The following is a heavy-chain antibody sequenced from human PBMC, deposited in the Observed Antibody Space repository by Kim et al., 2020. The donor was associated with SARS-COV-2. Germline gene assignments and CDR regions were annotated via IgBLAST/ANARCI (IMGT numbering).Heavy chain of an antibody. CDR1: GGSFSGYY. Sequence: SETLSLTCAVYGGSFSGYYWSWIRQPPGKGLEWIGEINHSGSTNYNPSLKSRVTISVDTSKNQFSLKLSSVTAADTAVYYCAREGTHCSSTSCLLDYWG. J-gene: IGHJ4*01. V-gene: IGHV4-34*01. D-gene: IGHD2-2*01. CDR2: INHSGST. CDR3: AREGTHCSSTSCLLDY.